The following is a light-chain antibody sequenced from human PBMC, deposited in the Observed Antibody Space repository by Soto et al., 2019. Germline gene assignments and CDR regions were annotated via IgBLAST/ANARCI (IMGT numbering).Light chain of an antibody. J-gene: IGLJ2*01. CDR3: CSYAGIYTLV. CDR1: TSNIENNY. Sequence: QSVLTQPPSVSAAPGQKVTISCSGSTSNIENNYVSWYQQLPGTAPKLMIFNVNERPSGVPARFSGSKSGNTASLTISGLQAEDEADYYCCSYAGIYTLVFGGGTKVTVL. CDR2: NVN. V-gene: IGLV2-11*02.